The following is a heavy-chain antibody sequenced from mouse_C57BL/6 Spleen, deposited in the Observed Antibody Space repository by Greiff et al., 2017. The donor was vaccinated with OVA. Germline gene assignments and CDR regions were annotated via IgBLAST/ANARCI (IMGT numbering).Heavy chain of an antibody. J-gene: IGHJ4*01. D-gene: IGHD4-1*01. CDR1: GYAFSSSW. Sequence: QVQLQQSGPELVKPGASVKISCKASGYAFSSSWMNWVKQRPGKGLEWIGRIYPGDGDTNYNGKFKGKATLTADKSSSTAYMQLSSLTSEDSAVYFCARATGKYAMDYWGQGTSVTVSS. CDR3: ARATGKYAMDY. CDR2: IYPGDGDT. V-gene: IGHV1-82*01.